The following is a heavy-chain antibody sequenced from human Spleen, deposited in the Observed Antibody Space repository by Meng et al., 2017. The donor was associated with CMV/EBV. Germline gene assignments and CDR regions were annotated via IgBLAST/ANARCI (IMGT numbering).Heavy chain of an antibody. CDR1: GFAFSSYA. V-gene: IGHV3-47*01. Sequence: GESLKISCAASGFAFSSYALHWVRRAPGKGLEWVSAIGTGGDTYYADSVMGRFTISRDNAKNSLYLQMNSLRAEDTAVYYCARQGWGFDYWGQGTLVTVSS. J-gene: IGHJ4*02. CDR3: ARQGWGFDY. D-gene: IGHD3-16*01. CDR2: IGTGGDT.